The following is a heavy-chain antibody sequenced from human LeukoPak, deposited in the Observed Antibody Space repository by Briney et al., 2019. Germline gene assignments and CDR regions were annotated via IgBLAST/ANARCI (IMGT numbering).Heavy chain of an antibody. CDR2: INQEGSEK. J-gene: IGHJ3*02. CDR1: EFTFSRYW. CDR3: ARPRGPADAFDI. Sequence: PGGSLRLSCAASEFTFSRYWMSWVRQAPGKGLEWVGNINQEGSEKHYVNSVRGRFTISRDNAKNSLYLQMNSLRAEDTAVYYCARPRGPADAFDIWGQGTMVTVSS. D-gene: IGHD3-16*01. V-gene: IGHV3-7*01.